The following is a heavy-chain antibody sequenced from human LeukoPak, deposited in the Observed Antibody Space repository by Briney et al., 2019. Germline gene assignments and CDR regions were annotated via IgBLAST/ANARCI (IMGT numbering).Heavy chain of an antibody. Sequence: SGTLSLTCAVSGGSISSSNWWSWVRRPPGKGLEGIGEIYHSGSTNYNTSLKSRVTISVDKSKNQFSLKLSSVTAADTAVYYCARAPYYGGRTPPNWFDPWGQGTLVTVSS. J-gene: IGHJ5*02. D-gene: IGHD4-23*01. CDR3: ARAPYYGGRTPPNWFDP. V-gene: IGHV4-4*02. CDR1: GGSISSSNW. CDR2: IYHSGST.